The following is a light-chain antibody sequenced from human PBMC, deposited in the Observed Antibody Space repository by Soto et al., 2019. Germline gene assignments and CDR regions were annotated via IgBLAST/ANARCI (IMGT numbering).Light chain of an antibody. J-gene: IGKJ2*01. CDR3: QQYNSFSRT. Sequence: DIQMTQSPSTLSASVGDRVAITCWASQSISTWLAWYQQKPGKAPKLLIFKASTLESGVPSRFSGSGSGTEFTLTISSLQPDDFATYYCQQYNSFSRTFGQGTTLEIK. V-gene: IGKV1-5*03. CDR2: KAS. CDR1: QSISTW.